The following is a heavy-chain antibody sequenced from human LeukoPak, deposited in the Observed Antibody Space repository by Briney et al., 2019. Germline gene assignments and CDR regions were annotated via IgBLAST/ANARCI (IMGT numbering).Heavy chain of an antibody. CDR3: ARDGYNGDGYNSGFDY. CDR2: IYHSGST. D-gene: IGHD5-24*01. J-gene: IGHJ4*02. Sequence: SETLSLTCTVSGGSISSSSYYWGWIRQPPGKGLEWIGSIYHSGSTYYNPSLKSRVTISVDTSKNQFSLKLSSVTAADTAVYYCARDGYNGDGYNSGFDYWGQGTLVTVSS. CDR1: GGSISSSSYY. V-gene: IGHV4-39*07.